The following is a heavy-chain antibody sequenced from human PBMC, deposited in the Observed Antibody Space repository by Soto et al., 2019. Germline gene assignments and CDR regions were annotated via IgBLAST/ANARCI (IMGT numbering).Heavy chain of an antibody. J-gene: IGHJ4*02. D-gene: IGHD2-15*01. V-gene: IGHV1-2*02. CDR3: ARRISTATIPFDY. Sequence: ASVKVSCKASGYTFTGYFMHWVRQAPGQGLEWMGWINPNRGDTRYAEMFQDRVVMTSDTSVTTVYMELSGLRFDDTAVYYCARRISTATIPFDYWGQGTRVTVPS. CDR2: INPNRGDT. CDR1: GYTFTGYF.